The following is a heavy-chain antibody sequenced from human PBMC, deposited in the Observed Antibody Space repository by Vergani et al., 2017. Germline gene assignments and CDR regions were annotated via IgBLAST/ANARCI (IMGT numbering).Heavy chain of an antibody. CDR3: ARPVRGYYYMDV. J-gene: IGHJ6*03. V-gene: IGHV4-34*01. Sequence: QVQLPQWGAGLLKPSETLSLTCAVYGGSFSGYYWSWIRQPPGKGLEWIGEINHSGSTNYNPSLKSRVTISVDTSKNQFSLKLSSVTAADTVVYYCARPVRGYYYMDVWGKGTTVTVSS. D-gene: IGHD2-2*01. CDR2: INHSGST. CDR1: GGSFSGYY.